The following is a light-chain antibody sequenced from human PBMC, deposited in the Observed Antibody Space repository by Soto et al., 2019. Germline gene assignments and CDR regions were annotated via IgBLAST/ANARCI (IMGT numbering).Light chain of an antibody. CDR2: GNN. J-gene: IGLJ1*01. CDR3: QSYDISLSGSL. V-gene: IGLV1-40*01. Sequence: QSVLTQPPSVSGAPGQRVTISCTGGSSNIGAGYDVNWYQQLPGTAPKLLIYGNNNRASGVPDRFSGSKSGTSGTLAITGRQAEEEADYYCQSYDISLSGSLFGTGTKVTV. CDR1: SSNIGAGYD.